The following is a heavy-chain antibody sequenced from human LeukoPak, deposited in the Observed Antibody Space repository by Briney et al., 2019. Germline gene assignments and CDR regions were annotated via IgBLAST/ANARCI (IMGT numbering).Heavy chain of an antibody. Sequence: GGSLRLSCEGSGLLFSSFGVSWVRQAPGKGLEWVSDIRGTGTKRFLTDAVKGRFTISRDNAKSLVYLEMRSLRVDDAARYYCGRVVGSLNYDASGDYYMDVWGKGTTVTVSS. V-gene: IGHV3-23*01. D-gene: IGHD3-10*01. CDR3: GRVVGSLNYDASGDYYMDV. J-gene: IGHJ6*03. CDR1: GLLFSSFG. CDR2: IRGTGTKR.